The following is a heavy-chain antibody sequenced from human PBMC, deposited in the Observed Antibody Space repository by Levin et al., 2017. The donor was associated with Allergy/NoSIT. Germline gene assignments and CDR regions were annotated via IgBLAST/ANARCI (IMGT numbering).Heavy chain of an antibody. CDR2: VNPNSGAT. D-gene: IGHD5-12*01. J-gene: IGHJ6*04. Sequence: GESLKISCKASGYIFSAYYMQWVRQAPGQGPEWMGWVNPNSGATNYAQKFQGRGTMTSDTAVSTAYMELASLTSEDTAVYCCSRGDYRGPGRPVLDFWGEGTTVTVSS. V-gene: IGHV1-2*02. CDR1: GYIFSAYY. CDR3: SRGDYRGPGRPVLDF.